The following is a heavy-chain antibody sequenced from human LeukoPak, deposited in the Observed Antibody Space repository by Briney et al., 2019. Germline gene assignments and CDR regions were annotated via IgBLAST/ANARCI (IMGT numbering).Heavy chain of an antibody. CDR1: GFTFSSDA. Sequence: GGSLRLSCAASGFTFSSDAMHWVRQAPGKGLEWVAVISYDGSNKYYADSVKGRFTISRDNSKNTLYLQMNSLRAEDTAVYYCARWLSEVERALDYWGQGTLVTVSS. CDR3: ARWLSEVERALDY. CDR2: ISYDGSNK. V-gene: IGHV3-30-3*01. D-gene: IGHD1-1*01. J-gene: IGHJ4*02.